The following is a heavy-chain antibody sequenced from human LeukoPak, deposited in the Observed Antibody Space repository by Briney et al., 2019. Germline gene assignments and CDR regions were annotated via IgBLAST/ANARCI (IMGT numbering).Heavy chain of an antibody. Sequence: GGSLRLSCAASGFTFSSYGMHWVRQAPGKGLEWVAVISYDGSNKYYADSVKGRFTISRDNSKNTLYLQMNSLRAEDTAVYYCATQSLYGDYFDYWGQGTLVTVSS. CDR2: ISYDGSNK. CDR3: ATQSLYGDYFDY. D-gene: IGHD4-17*01. J-gene: IGHJ4*02. CDR1: GFTFSSYG. V-gene: IGHV3-30*03.